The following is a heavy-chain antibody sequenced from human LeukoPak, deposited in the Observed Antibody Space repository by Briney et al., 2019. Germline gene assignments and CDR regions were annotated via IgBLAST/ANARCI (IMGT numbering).Heavy chain of an antibody. Sequence: KASETLSLTCTVSGGSISSSTFYWGWIRQPPGKGLEWIGSIHYSGGPYYNASVKSRVTISVDTSRNQFSLKLSSVTAADTAVYYCARARAVRSTTAGFDYWGQGTLVTVSS. V-gene: IGHV4-39*07. CDR2: IHYSGGP. D-gene: IGHD3-16*01. J-gene: IGHJ4*02. CDR1: GGSISSSTFY. CDR3: ARARAVRSTTAGFDY.